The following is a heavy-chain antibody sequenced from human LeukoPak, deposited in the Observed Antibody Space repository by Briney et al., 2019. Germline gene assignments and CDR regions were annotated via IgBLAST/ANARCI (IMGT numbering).Heavy chain of an antibody. J-gene: IGHJ4*02. D-gene: IGHD1-1*01. Sequence: PGGSLRLPCAVSGLTFTDAWVSWVRQAPGKGLEWVARITASGTENYAAPVKARFTASRDDSKTTVYLQMKSLTTDDTAVYYCTTAPTRTWLPYFGYWGQGTVVTVSS. CDR1: GLTFTDAW. CDR2: ITASGTE. CDR3: TTAPTRTWLPYFGY. V-gene: IGHV3-15*01.